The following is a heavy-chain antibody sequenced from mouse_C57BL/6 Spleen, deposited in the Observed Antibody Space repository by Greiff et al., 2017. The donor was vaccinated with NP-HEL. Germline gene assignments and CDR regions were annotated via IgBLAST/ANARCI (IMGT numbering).Heavy chain of an antibody. V-gene: IGHV2-9-1*01. D-gene: IGHD2-5*01. J-gene: IGHJ3*01. Sequence: QVQLKESGPGLVAPSQSLSITCTVSGFSLTSYAISWVRQPPGKGLEWLGVIWTGGGTNYNSALKSRLSISKDNSKSQVFLKMNSLQTDDTARYYCARMEGNSNYEGPFAYWGQGTLVTVSA. CDR3: ARMEGNSNYEGPFAY. CDR2: IWTGGGT. CDR1: GFSLTSYA.